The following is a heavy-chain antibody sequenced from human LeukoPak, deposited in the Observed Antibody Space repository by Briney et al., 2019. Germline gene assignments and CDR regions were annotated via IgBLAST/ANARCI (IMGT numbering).Heavy chain of an antibody. V-gene: IGHV1-58*02. CDR2: IVVGSGNT. Sequence: SVKVSCKASGFTFTNSPMQWVRQARGQRLEWMGWIVVGSGNTNYAQKFQERVTITRDMSTSTAYMELSSLRSEDTAVYYCATGSGWYSPDYWGQGTLATVSS. CDR1: GFTFTNSP. D-gene: IGHD6-19*01. J-gene: IGHJ4*02. CDR3: ATGSGWYSPDY.